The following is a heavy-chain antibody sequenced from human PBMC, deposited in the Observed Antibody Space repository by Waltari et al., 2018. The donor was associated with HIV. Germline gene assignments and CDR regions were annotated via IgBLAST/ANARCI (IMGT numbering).Heavy chain of an antibody. V-gene: IGHV3-21*06. CDR1: GFTF. J-gene: IGHJ3*01. CDR2: ISDDSSFI. CDR3: GAFLCAEDCRDGFDV. Sequence: ESGGGRAKPGGTLKLPCSGPGFTFKTPGRGLEWISSISDDSSFIYYADSVKGRFTVSRDNVRNSVFLQINDVRAEDTATYFCGAFLCAEDCRDGFDVWGQGTMVTVS. D-gene: IGHD2-21*02.